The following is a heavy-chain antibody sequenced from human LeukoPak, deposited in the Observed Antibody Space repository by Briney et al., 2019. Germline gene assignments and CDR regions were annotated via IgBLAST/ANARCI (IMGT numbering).Heavy chain of an antibody. V-gene: IGHV4-61*02. J-gene: IGHJ4*02. D-gene: IGHD3-22*01. CDR3: ARDQYYYDSSGSPIFDY. CDR1: GASLSSGSYY. Sequence: SETLSLTCTVSGASLSSGSYYWSWIRQPAGKGLEWIGRIYTSGSTNYNPSLKSRVTMSVDTSKNQFSLKLSSVTAADTAVYYCARDQYYYDSSGSPIFDYWGQGTLVTVSS. CDR2: IYTSGST.